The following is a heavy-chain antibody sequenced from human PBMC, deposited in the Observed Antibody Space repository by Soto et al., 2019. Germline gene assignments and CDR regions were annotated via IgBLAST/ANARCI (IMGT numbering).Heavy chain of an antibody. D-gene: IGHD2-2*01. V-gene: IGHV3-21*01. CDR2: MSKSDYT. CDR1: GFAFNNYG. CDR3: AREDSIIIPAVSDF. Sequence: GGSLRLSCTVSGFAFNNYGINWVRQAPGKGLEWVSSMSKSDYTYYSDSVKGRFAISRDNAKSSVSLQMNTLRVEDTAVYYCAREDSIIIPAVSDFWGQGTLVTVSS. J-gene: IGHJ4*02.